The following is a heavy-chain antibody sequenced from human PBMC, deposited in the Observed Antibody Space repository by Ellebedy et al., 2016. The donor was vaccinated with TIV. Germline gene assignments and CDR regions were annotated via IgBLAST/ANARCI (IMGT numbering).Heavy chain of an antibody. CDR1: GGTFSSYA. CDR2: IIPIFGTA. D-gene: IGHD6-13*01. V-gene: IGHV1-69*13. CDR3: ARFTPEYSSSWYGGYGMDV. J-gene: IGHJ6*02. Sequence: SVKVSCXASGGTFSSYAISWVRQAPGQGLEWMGGIIPIFGTAHYAQKFQGRVTITADESTSTAYMELSSLRSEDTAVYYCARFTPEYSSSWYGGYGMDVWGQGTTVTVSS.